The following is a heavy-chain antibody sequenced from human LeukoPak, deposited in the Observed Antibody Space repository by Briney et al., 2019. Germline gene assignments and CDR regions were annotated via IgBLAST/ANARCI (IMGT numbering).Heavy chain of an antibody. CDR3: ASGPPFLKYFEY. Sequence: GGSLRLSCAASGFTFSTNVMNWFRQAPGKGLEWVSTISVGAEYIFYADSVKGRFTISRDDSNNALYLQMHSLRAEDTALYYCASGPPFLKYFEYWGQGTLVTASS. CDR2: ISVGAEYI. D-gene: IGHD3-3*02. CDR1: GFTFSTNV. V-gene: IGHV3-23*01. J-gene: IGHJ4*02.